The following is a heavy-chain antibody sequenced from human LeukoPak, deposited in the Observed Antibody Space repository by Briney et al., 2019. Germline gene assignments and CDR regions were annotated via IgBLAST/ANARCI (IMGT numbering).Heavy chain of an antibody. V-gene: IGHV1-69*05. CDR3: ARGGSSGYYMFGS. J-gene: IGHJ4*02. CDR1: GRVFSSYV. CDR2: INPVFGTV. D-gene: IGHD3-22*01. Sequence: SVKVSCKASGRVFSSYVISWVRQAPGQGLEWMGGINPVFGTVNYAQMFQGRFTITTDVSTSTAYMELSSLASEDTAVYYCARGGSSGYYMFGSWVQGTLVIVSS.